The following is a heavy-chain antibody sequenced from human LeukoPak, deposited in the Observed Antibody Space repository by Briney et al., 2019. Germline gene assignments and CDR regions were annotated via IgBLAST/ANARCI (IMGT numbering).Heavy chain of an antibody. CDR3: ARGVEPLAANTLAY. V-gene: IGHV3-53*01. CDR1: GFTVVTND. J-gene: IGHJ4*02. Sequence: GGSLRLSCAASGFTVVTNDMTWVRQAPGKGLEWVSVLSSDGNTKYADSVQGRFTISRDNSKNTLYLEMNSLSPDDTAVYYCARGVEPLAANTLAYWGQGTLVTVSS. CDR2: LSSDGNT. D-gene: IGHD1-14*01.